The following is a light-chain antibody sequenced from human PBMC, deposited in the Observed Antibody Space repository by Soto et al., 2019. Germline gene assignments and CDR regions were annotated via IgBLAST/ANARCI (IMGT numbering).Light chain of an antibody. CDR3: QQYAESPLT. CDR2: GAS. CDR1: QSIGKSY. J-gene: IGKJ4*01. V-gene: IGKV3-20*01. Sequence: DTGLTPSPGTVSLSPGESATLSCRASQSIGKSYLAWLQHKPGQAPRLLIYGASTRATGIPDRFRGSGSGTDFTLTVSRLESEDVAVYYCQQYAESPLTFGEGTKVEI.